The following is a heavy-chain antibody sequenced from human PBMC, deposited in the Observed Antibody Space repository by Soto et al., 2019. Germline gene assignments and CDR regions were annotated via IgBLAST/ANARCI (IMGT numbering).Heavy chain of an antibody. CDR2: IKSKTAGGTT. CDR1: EFTFTNAW. CDR3: TSLYYGH. D-gene: IGHD4-17*01. J-gene: IGHJ4*02. V-gene: IGHV3-15*01. Sequence: VSLVLSCAASEFTFTNAWMSWVRQAPGKGLEWVGRIKSKTAGGTTDYAAPVQGRFTISRDESRNTLYLQMNSLKTEDTAVYYCTSLYYGHWGQGTLVTVSS.